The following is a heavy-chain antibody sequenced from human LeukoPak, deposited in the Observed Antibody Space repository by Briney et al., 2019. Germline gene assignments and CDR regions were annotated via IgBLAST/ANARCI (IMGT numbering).Heavy chain of an antibody. V-gene: IGHV3-74*01. Sequence: PGGSLRPSCAASQSTFYSYWMHWVRQVPGKGLAWVSRVNSDVTPTSYADSVKGRFTVSRDNTKNTLYLQMDSLRVDDTAVYYCAGGGFSGFDRWGQGIVVTVSS. J-gene: IGHJ4*02. D-gene: IGHD4-23*01. CDR1: QSTFYSYW. CDR2: VNSDVTPT. CDR3: AGGGFSGFDR.